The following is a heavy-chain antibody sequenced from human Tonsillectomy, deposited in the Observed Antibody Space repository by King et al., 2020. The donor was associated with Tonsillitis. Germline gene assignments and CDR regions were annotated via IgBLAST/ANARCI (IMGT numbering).Heavy chain of an antibody. CDR2: IYYSGST. D-gene: IGHD3-9*01. V-gene: IGHV4-31*03. CDR3: ARGDHDILPGRLGDY. Sequence: VQLQESGPGLVKPSQTLSLTCTVSGGSISSGGYYWSWIRQHPGKGLEWIGYIYYSGSTYYNPSLKSRVTISVDTSKNQFSLKLSSVTAAATAVYYCARGDHDILPGRLGDYWGQGPLVTVSS. J-gene: IGHJ4*02. CDR1: GGSISSGGYY.